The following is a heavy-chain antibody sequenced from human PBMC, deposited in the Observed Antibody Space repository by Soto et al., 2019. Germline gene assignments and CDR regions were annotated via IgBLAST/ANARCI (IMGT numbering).Heavy chain of an antibody. J-gene: IGHJ3*01. CDR3: GSSNMVGGRG. V-gene: IGHV3-7*01. D-gene: IGHD2-15*01. CDR1: GFSFRTYW. CDR2: INQDESEK. Sequence: EVQLVESGGGVVQPGGSLRLSCAASGFSFRTYWMAWVRQAPGKGLEWVANINQDESEKHYVDSVKGRFTISRDNAKSSLYLQMNGLRAEDTAVYYGGSSNMVGGRGGAQGKRGPVSS.